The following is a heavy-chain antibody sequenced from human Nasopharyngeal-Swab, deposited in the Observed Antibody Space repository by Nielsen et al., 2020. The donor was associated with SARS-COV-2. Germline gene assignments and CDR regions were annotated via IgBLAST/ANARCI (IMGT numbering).Heavy chain of an antibody. CDR1: GFTFSSYW. CDR3: AGPSWSSLIYGMDV. Sequence: GESLKISCAASGFTFSSYWMHWVRQAPGKGLVWVSRINSDGSSTSYADSVKGRFTISRDNSKNTLYLQMNSLRAEDTAVYYCAGPSWSSLIYGMDVWGQGTTVTVSS. V-gene: IGHV3-74*01. CDR2: INSDGSST. D-gene: IGHD6-13*01. J-gene: IGHJ6*02.